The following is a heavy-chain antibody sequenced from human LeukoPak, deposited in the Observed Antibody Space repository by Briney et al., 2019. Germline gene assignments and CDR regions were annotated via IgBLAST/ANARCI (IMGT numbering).Heavy chain of an antibody. J-gene: IGHJ4*02. CDR2: INHSGST. V-gene: IGHV4-34*01. D-gene: IGHD3/OR15-3a*01. CDR3: ARQTGSGLFILP. Sequence: PSETLSLTCAVYGGSFSGYYWSWIRQPPGKGLEWIGEINHSGSTNYNPSLKSRVTISVDTSKNQFSLRLTPVTAADTAVYYCARQTGSGLFILPGGQGTLVTVSS. CDR1: GGSFSGYY.